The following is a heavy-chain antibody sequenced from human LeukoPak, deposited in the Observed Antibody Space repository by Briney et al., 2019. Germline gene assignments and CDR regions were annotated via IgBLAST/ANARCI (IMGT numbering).Heavy chain of an antibody. CDR3: ARDGVLWFGDYYYYMDV. J-gene: IGHJ6*03. D-gene: IGHD3-10*01. CDR2: IYTSGST. CDR1: GGSISSYY. V-gene: IGHV4-4*07. Sequence: SETLSLTCTVSGGSISSYYWSWIRQPAGKGLEWIGRIYTSGSTNYNPSLKSRVTMSVDTSKNQFSLKLSSVTAADTAVYYCARDGVLWFGDYYYYMDVWGKGTTVTISS.